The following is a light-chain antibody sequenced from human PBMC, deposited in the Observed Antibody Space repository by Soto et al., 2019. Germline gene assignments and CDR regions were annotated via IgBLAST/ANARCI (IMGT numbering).Light chain of an antibody. J-gene: IGKJ4*01. CDR3: QQFSSYPLT. V-gene: IGKV3-20*01. CDR1: QTVRNNY. CDR2: DAS. Sequence: EVVLTHSPGTLSLSPGEIATLSCGASQTVRNNYLAWYQQKPGQAPRLLIYDASSRATGIPDRFSGGGSGTDFTLTISRLEPEDFAVYYCQQFSSYPLTFGGGTKVDTK.